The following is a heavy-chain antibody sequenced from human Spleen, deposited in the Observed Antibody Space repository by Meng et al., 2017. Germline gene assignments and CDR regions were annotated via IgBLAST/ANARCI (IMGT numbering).Heavy chain of an antibody. Sequence: SETLSLTCSVSGDSISSSSYYWVWIRQPPGKGLEWIGSIHYSGNTYYNPSLKSRVTISVDTSKNQFFLKLRSVTAADTAVYYCARFRLGDLSSVDYWGQGTLVTVSS. CDR3: ARFRLGDLSSVDY. V-gene: IGHV4-39*07. CDR1: GDSISSSSYY. D-gene: IGHD3-16*02. CDR2: IHYSGNT. J-gene: IGHJ4*02.